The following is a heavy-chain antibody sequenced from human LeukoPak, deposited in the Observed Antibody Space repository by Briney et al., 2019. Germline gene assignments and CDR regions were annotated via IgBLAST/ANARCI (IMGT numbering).Heavy chain of an antibody. CDR3: ARIGEGGDPYFDY. D-gene: IGHD2-21*01. CDR2: IKQDGSEK. J-gene: IGHJ4*02. Sequence: GGSLRLSCAASGFTFSSYWMSWVRQAPGKGVEWVANIKQDGSEKYYVDSVKGRFTISRDNAKNSLYLQMNSLRAEDTAVYYCARIGEGGDPYFDYWGQGTLVTVSS. V-gene: IGHV3-7*01. CDR1: GFTFSSYW.